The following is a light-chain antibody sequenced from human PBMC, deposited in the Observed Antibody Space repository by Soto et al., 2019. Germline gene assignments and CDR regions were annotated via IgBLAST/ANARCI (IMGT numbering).Light chain of an antibody. V-gene: IGKV3-11*01. CDR2: DAY. CDR3: QQRHMWPIT. CDR1: QSFRGL. J-gene: IGKJ5*01. Sequence: EVVLTQSPVTLSLSPGERATLSCRASQSFRGLLAWYQQKPGQAPRLLIYDAYNRATGIPPRFSGRGSGTDFTLTISSLAPEDSAVYYCQQRHMWPITFGQGTRLEIK.